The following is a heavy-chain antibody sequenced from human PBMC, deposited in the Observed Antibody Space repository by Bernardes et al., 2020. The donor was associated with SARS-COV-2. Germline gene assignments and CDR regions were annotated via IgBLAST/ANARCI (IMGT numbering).Heavy chain of an antibody. V-gene: IGHV3-64D*08. CDR2: INSNGAST. J-gene: IGHJ4*02. CDR3: VTRNCSRTSCFFDY. Sequence: GGSLRLSCSVSGFTFSDFAMHWVRQAPGKGLEYVSAINSNGASTYYADSVKGRFTVSRDNSKNTLYLQMSSLRPEDTALYYCVTRNCSRTSCFFDYWGQGTLVTVSS. CDR1: GFTFSDFA. D-gene: IGHD2-2*01.